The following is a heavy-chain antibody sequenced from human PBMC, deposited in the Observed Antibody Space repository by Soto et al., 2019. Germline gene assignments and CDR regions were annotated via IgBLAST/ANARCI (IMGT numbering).Heavy chain of an antibody. D-gene: IGHD5-12*01. CDR1: GGSISSGGYY. Sequence: QVQLQESGPGLVKPSQTLSLTCTVSGGSISSGGYYWSWIRQHPGKGLEWIGYIYYSGSTYYNPSLKSRVTISVDTSNNQFSLKLSSVTAADTAVYYCARWAPRGPLWPSGRDGYKIDYWGQGTLVTGSS. CDR3: ARWAPRGPLWPSGRDGYKIDY. V-gene: IGHV4-31*03. CDR2: IYYSGST. J-gene: IGHJ4*02.